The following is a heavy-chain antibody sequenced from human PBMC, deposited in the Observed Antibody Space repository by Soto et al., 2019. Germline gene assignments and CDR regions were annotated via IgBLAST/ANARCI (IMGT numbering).Heavy chain of an antibody. J-gene: IGHJ4*02. D-gene: IGHD4-17*01. V-gene: IGHV3-23*01. CDR3: AKAATVVTLYYFDY. CDR1: GFXFNNYG. CDR2: ITDSGGST. Sequence: RLSCSASGFXFNNYGMSWVRQAPGKGLEWVSAITDSGGSTYYADSVKGRFTISRDNSKNTVYLQMNSLRAEDTAVYYCAKAATVVTLYYFDYWGQGTLVTVSS.